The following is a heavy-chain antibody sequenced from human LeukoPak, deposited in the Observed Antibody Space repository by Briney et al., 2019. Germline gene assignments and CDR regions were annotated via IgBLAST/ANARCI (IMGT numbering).Heavy chain of an antibody. CDR1: EVTFSDSW. Sequence: PGGSLRLSCAASEVTFSDSWMSWVRQAPGKGLEWVAAIKVDGSEEYYMDSVKGPFTISRDNAKNSLYLHMNSLRDEDTAVYHCATYSNWVAGDVWGQGTAVSVSS. CDR2: IKVDGSEE. J-gene: IGHJ6*02. D-gene: IGHD1-1*01. CDR3: ATYSNWVAGDV. V-gene: IGHV3-7*01.